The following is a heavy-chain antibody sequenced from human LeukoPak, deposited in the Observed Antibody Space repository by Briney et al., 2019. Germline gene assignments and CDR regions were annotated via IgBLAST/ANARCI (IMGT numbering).Heavy chain of an antibody. Sequence: ASVKVSCKASGYTSPVLDINWGGQPLGQGLEWMGWMNPNSGNTGYAQKFQGRVTMTRNTSISTAYMELSSLRSEDTAVYYCARAQYSGSYPEIWGQGTLVTVSS. V-gene: IGHV1-8*01. CDR1: GYTSPVLD. CDR2: MNPNSGNT. D-gene: IGHD5-12*01. J-gene: IGHJ4*02. CDR3: ARAQYSGSYPEI.